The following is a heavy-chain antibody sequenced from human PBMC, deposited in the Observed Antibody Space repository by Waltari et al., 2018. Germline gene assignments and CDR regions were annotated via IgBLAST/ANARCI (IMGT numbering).Heavy chain of an antibody. V-gene: IGHV4-39*07. Sequence: QPLLQVSGPGLVKPSETLSLICSVSGDSLSSRNYFWGWIRQPPGKGLQWIGSIYYPGNTYYNPSLKSRLTISLDTSKNQFSLKLTSVTAADTAVYFCASGGGYTNGWDYWGQGTPVTVSS. CDR3: ASGGGYTNGWDY. CDR1: GDSLSSRNYF. CDR2: IYYPGNT. D-gene: IGHD2-8*01. J-gene: IGHJ4*02.